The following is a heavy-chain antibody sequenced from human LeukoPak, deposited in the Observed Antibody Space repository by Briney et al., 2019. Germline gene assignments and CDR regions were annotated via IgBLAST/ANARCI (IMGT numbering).Heavy chain of an antibody. CDR1: GYSFTSYW. Sequence: GESLKISCKGSGYSFTSYWIGWVRQMPGKGLEWMGIIYPGDSDTRYSPSFQGQVTISADKSISTAYLQWSTLKASDTAMYCCAETNESGSLGYSGQGTLVTVSS. D-gene: IGHD1-26*01. CDR2: IYPGDSDT. CDR3: AETNESGSLGY. J-gene: IGHJ4*02. V-gene: IGHV5-51*01.